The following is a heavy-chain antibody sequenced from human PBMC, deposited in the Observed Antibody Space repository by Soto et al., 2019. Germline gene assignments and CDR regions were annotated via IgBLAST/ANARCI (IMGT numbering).Heavy chain of an antibody. CDR2: GYYSGGA. D-gene: IGHD3-9*01. Sequence: SETLSLTCTVSGGSISGYYWSWIRQPPGTGLEWIGNGYYSGGAKYNPSVKRRVSISVDTYKKQFSLNLSSVTAADTAVYYCTRDVDGRMTTNPYYYYGMDVWGPGITVTVSS. CDR1: GGSISGYY. CDR3: TRDVDGRMTTNPYYYYGMDV. V-gene: IGHV4-59*01. J-gene: IGHJ6*02.